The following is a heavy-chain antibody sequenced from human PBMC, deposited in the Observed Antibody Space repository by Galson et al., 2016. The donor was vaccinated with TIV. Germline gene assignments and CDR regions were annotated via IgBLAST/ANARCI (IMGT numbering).Heavy chain of an antibody. D-gene: IGHD4-17*01. J-gene: IGHJ4*03. CDR3: VRDWDDYGHHSAFDS. CDR2: IKQDGSDK. CDR1: GFTFSTFW. V-gene: IGHV3-7*01. Sequence: SLRLSCAASGFTFSTFWMSWVRQAPGKGLEWVANIKQDGSDKNYVDSVKGRFTISRDHTKNSVFLQMSSLRAEDTAVYYCVRDWDDYGHHSAFDSWGQGTTVTVSS.